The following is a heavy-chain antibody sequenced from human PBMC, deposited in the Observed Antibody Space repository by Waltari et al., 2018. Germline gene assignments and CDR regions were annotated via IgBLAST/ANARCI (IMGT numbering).Heavy chain of an antibody. CDR3: ARDRWGGELWEDY. J-gene: IGHJ4*02. V-gene: IGHV3-21*01. D-gene: IGHD3-16*01. CDR2: ISSSSSYI. CDR1: GFPFSSYS. Sequence: EVQLVESGGGLVKPGGSLRLSCAASGFPFSSYSMNWVRQGPGKGLEWVSSISSSSSYIYYADSGKGRFTISRDNAKNSLYLQMNSLRAEDTAVYYCARDRWGGELWEDYWGQGTLVTVSS.